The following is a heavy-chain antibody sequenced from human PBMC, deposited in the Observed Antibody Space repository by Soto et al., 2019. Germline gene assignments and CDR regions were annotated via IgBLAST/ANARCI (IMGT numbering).Heavy chain of an antibody. V-gene: IGHV3-53*02. CDR2: IYSGGST. CDR3: ARDLEIGYYYGMDV. D-gene: IGHD3-22*01. Sequence: EVQLVETGGGLIQPGGSLRLSCAASGFTVSSNYMSWVRQAPGKGLEWVSVIYSGGSTYYADSVKGRFTISRDNSKNTLYLQMNSLRAEDTAVYYCARDLEIGYYYGMDVWGQGTTVTVSS. J-gene: IGHJ6*02. CDR1: GFTVSSNY.